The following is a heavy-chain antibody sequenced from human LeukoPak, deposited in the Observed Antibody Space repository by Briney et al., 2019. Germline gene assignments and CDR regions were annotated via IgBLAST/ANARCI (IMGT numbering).Heavy chain of an antibody. CDR2: IIPMFGTA. CDR1: GGTFSDYA. V-gene: IGHV1-69*05. Sequence: ASVNVSCKASGGTFSDYAISGVRQAPGRGLEWLGGIIPMFGTAKYAQKFQGRVTITTDESTTTAYMELISLRFEDTAVYYCLRRQALRGRHRAFDPWGQGTLVTVTS. D-gene: IGHD6-25*01. CDR3: LRRQALRGRHRAFDP. J-gene: IGHJ5*02.